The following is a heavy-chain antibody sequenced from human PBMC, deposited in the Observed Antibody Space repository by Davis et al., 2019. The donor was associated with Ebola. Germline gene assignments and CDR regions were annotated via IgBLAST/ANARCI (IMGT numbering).Heavy chain of an antibody. CDR3: ARAQFPATSDH. CDR2: FSAYTGNT. Sequence: SVTVSCLPSRYTLTSYGISWVRPAPRQALEWMGWFSAYTGNTNYAQNVQGRVTMTTDTSTSTAYMEVGSLKSDDTAVYYCARAQFPATSDHWGQGTLVTVSS. J-gene: IGHJ4*02. D-gene: IGHD5-24*01. V-gene: IGHV1-18*04. CDR1: RYTLTSYG.